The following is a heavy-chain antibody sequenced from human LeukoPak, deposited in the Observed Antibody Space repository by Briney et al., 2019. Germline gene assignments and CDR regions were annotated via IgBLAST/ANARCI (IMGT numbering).Heavy chain of an antibody. CDR2: IISILGIA. J-gene: IGHJ6*02. CDR1: GGTFSSYA. Sequence: GASVKVSCKASGGTFSSYAISWVRQAPGQGLEWMGRIISILGIANYAQKFQGRVTITADKSTSTAYMELSSLRSEDTAVYYCARSINYYDSSGLDYYYYYGMDVWGQGTTVTVSS. V-gene: IGHV1-69*04. D-gene: IGHD3-22*01. CDR3: ARSINYYDSSGLDYYYYYGMDV.